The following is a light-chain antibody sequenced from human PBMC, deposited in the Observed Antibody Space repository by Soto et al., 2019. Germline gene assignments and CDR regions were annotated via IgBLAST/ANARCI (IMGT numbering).Light chain of an antibody. J-gene: IGKJ1*01. Sequence: TQSPGTLSASVGDRVTITCRASQSISSYLNWYQHKPGKAPNLLIYAATTLQSGVPSRFSGSGSGTDFTLTISSLQPEDFATYYCQQSYSNPRTFGQGTKVDIK. CDR2: AAT. CDR1: QSISSY. CDR3: QQSYSNPRT. V-gene: IGKV1-39*01.